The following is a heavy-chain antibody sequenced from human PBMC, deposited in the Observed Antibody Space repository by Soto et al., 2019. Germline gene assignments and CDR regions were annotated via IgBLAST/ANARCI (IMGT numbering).Heavy chain of an antibody. CDR3: GREGGVGYYDSSGYMGV. CDR2: IYSDGKT. D-gene: IGHD3-22*01. CDR1: GITVSTNY. V-gene: IGHV3-53*02. Sequence: EVQLVETGGGLIQPGGSLRLSCAASGITVSTNYMSWVRQAPGKGLEWVSVIYSDGKTFYADSVKGRFTISRDNSQNTAGIQMNRLREGVTAGYYCGREGGVGYYDSSGYMGVWGQGTLVTVSS. J-gene: IGHJ4*02.